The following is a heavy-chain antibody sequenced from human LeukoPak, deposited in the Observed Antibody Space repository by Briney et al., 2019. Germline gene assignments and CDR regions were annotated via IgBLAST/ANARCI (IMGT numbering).Heavy chain of an antibody. Sequence: GASVKVSCKASGGTFSSYAISWVRQAPGQRLEWMGGIIPIFGTANYAQKLQGRVTITADKSTSTAYMELSSLRSEDTAVYYCARAELLWFGELKYNWFDPWGQGTLVTVSS. CDR1: GGTFSSYA. V-gene: IGHV1-69*06. D-gene: IGHD3-10*01. J-gene: IGHJ5*02. CDR3: ARAELLWFGELKYNWFDP. CDR2: IIPIFGTA.